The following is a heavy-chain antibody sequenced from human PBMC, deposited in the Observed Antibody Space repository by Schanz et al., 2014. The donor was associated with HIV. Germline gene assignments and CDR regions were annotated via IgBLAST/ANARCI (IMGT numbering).Heavy chain of an antibody. CDR1: XXTFSTYG. J-gene: IGHJ6*01. D-gene: IGHD1-26*01. Sequence: QVQLVESGGGVVQPGRSXXXXXXASXXTFSTYGMHWVRQAPGKGLEWVAFISDDGSNKYYADSVKGRFTISRDNSKNTLYLQMNSLRTEDTAVYYCAKVARWXXXXMD. V-gene: IGHV3-30*18. CDR3: AKVARWXXXXMD. CDR2: ISDDGSNK.